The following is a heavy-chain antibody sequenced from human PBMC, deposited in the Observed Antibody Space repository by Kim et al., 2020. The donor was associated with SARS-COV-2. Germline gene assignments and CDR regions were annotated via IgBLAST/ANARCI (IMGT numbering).Heavy chain of an antibody. V-gene: IGHV3-23*01. D-gene: IGHD3-22*01. CDR2: ISGSGGST. CDR3: AKVNNYYDSSGYYSGGPILDAFDI. CDR1: GFTFSSYA. Sequence: GGSLRLSCAASGFTFSSYAMSWVRQAPGKGLEWVSAISGSGGSTYYADSVKGRFTISRDNSKNTLYLQMNSLRAEDTAVYYCAKVNNYYDSSGYYSGGPILDAFDIWGQGTMVTVSS. J-gene: IGHJ3*02.